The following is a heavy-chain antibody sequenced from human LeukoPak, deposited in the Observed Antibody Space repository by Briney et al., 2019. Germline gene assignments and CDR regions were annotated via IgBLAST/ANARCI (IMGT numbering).Heavy chain of an antibody. J-gene: IGHJ4*02. CDR3: ARGPYSSSWVPYNYFDY. CDR2: INTNTGNP. Sequence: GASVKVSCKASGYIFTTYNLNWVRQAPGQGLEWMGWINTNTGNPTYAQGFTGRFVFSLDTSVSTAYLQISSLKAEDTAVYYCARGPYSSSWVPYNYFDYWGQGTLVTVSS. V-gene: IGHV7-4-1*02. CDR1: GYIFTTYN. D-gene: IGHD6-13*01.